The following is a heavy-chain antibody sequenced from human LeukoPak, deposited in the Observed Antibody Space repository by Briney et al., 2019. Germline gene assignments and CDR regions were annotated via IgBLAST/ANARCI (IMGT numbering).Heavy chain of an antibody. J-gene: IGHJ4*02. CDR3: AKGQGRGARPDDF. D-gene: IGHD6-6*01. V-gene: IGHV3-23*01. CDR2: ISGSGDNT. Sequence: GESLRLSCSASGFTFSRYPVTWVRQVPGKGLEWVSAISGSGDNTHYADSVMGRFTISRDNSRDTVYLQMNSLRVEDTAVYYCAKGQGRGARPDDFWGQGTLVTVSS. CDR1: GFTFSRYP.